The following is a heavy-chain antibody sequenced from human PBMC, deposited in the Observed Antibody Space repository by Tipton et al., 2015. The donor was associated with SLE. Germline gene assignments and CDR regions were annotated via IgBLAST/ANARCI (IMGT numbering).Heavy chain of an antibody. J-gene: IGHJ4*02. CDR1: GGSFSIDNYY. CDR3: ARRDFWTGYLDY. Sequence: TLSLTCTVSGGSFSIDNYYWSWIRQPAGKGLEWIGEINHSGGTNYNPSLKSRVTISVDTSKNQLSLNPRSVTTADTAVYYCARRDFWTGYLDYWGQGRLVTVSS. V-gene: IGHV4-61*10. CDR2: INHSGGT. D-gene: IGHD3/OR15-3a*01.